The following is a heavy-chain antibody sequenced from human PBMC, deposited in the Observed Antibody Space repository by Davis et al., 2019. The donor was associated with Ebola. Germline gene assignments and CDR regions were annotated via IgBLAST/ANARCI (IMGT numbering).Heavy chain of an antibody. CDR2: ISSSGSTI. V-gene: IGHV3-11*04. J-gene: IGHJ6*02. CDR3: AKGIRGKLFGMDV. CDR1: GFTFSDYY. D-gene: IGHD2/OR15-2a*01. Sequence: GGSLRLSCAASGFTFSDYYMSWIRQAPGKGLEWVSYISSSGSTIYYADSVKGRFTISRDNSKNTLYVQMNSLRAEDTAVYYCAKGIRGKLFGMDVWGQGTTVTVSS.